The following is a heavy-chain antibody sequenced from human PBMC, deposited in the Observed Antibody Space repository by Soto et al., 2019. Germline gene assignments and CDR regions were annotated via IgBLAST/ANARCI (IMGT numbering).Heavy chain of an antibody. D-gene: IGHD3-3*01. Sequence: GASVKVSCKASGYTFTSYAMHWVRQAPGQRLEWMGWINAGNGNTKYSQKFQGRVTITRDTSASTAYMELSSLRSEDTAVYYCAFRGAEYDFWSGYSPYYYYYGMDVWGQGTTVTVSS. CDR2: INAGNGNT. CDR3: AFRGAEYDFWSGYSPYYYYYGMDV. J-gene: IGHJ6*02. CDR1: GYTFTSYA. V-gene: IGHV1-3*01.